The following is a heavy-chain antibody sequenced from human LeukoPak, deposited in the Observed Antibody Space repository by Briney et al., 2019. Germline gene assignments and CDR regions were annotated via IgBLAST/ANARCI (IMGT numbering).Heavy chain of an antibody. CDR3: ARDGGGSQDNFDY. CDR2: ISSNGGST. CDR1: GFTFSSYA. Sequence: QPGGSLRLSCAASGFTFSSYAMHWVRQAPGKGLEYVSAISSNGGSTYYANSVKGRFTISRDNSKNTLYLQMGSLRAEDMAVYYCARDGGGSQDNFDYWGLGTLVTVSS. D-gene: IGHD1-26*01. J-gene: IGHJ4*02. V-gene: IGHV3-64*01.